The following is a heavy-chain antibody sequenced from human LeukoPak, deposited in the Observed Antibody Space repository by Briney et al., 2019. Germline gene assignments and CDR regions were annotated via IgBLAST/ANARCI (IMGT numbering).Heavy chain of an antibody. V-gene: IGHV3-23*01. Sequence: GGSLRLSCAASGFTFSSYAMSWVRQAPGKGLEWVSAISGSGGSTCYADSVKGRFTISRDNSKNTLYLQMNSLRAEDTAVYYCRCSGGPKRTIWFDPWGQGTLVTVSS. CDR2: ISGSGGST. CDR3: RCSGGPKRTIWFDP. J-gene: IGHJ5*02. CDR1: GFTFSSYA. D-gene: IGHD2-15*01.